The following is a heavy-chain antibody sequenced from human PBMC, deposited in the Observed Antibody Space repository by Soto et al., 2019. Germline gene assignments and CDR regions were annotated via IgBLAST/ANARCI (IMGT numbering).Heavy chain of an antibody. CDR1: GFTFSSYA. CDR2: ISGSGGST. CDR3: AKDLVMFGSSGYYPDY. Sequence: GGSLRLSCAASGFTFSSYAMTWVRQAPGKGLEWVSSISGSGGSTYYADSVKGRFTISRDNSKNTLYLQMNSLRAEDTAVYYCAKDLVMFGSSGYYPDYWGQGTLVTVSS. D-gene: IGHD3-22*01. V-gene: IGHV3-23*01. J-gene: IGHJ4*02.